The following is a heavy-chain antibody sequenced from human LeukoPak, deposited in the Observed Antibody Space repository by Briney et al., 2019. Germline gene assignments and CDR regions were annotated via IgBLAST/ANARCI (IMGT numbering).Heavy chain of an antibody. CDR1: GGSISSSNYY. D-gene: IGHD4-11*01. V-gene: IGHV4-39*07. CDR2: IYTSGS. Sequence: SETLSLTCTVSGGSISSSNYYWGWIRQPPGKGLEWIGRIYTSGSNYNPSLKSRVTMSIDTSKNQFSLKLSSMTAADTAVYYCARDHSNYWGQGTLVTVSS. CDR3: ARDHSNY. J-gene: IGHJ4*02.